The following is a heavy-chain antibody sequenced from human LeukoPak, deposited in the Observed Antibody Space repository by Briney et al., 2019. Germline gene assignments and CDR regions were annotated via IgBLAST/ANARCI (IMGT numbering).Heavy chain of an antibody. CDR2: SSSSSSYI. V-gene: IGHV3-21*01. CDR3: ARAPGYRGFLDY. J-gene: IGHJ4*02. D-gene: IGHD6-13*01. CDR1: GFTFSSYS. Sequence: AGGSLRLSCVVSGFTFSSYSMNWVRQAPGKGLEWVSSSSSSSSYIYYADSVKGRFTISRDNAKNSLYLQMNSLRAEDTAVYYCARAPGYRGFLDYWGQGTLVTVSS.